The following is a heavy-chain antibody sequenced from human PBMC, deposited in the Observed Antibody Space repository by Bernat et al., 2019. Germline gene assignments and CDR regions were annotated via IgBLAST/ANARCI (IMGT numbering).Heavy chain of an antibody. V-gene: IGHV3-11*05. D-gene: IGHD5-24*01. CDR3: AMPTRLSRN. J-gene: IGHJ4*02. Sequence: QVQLVESGGGLVKPGGSLRLSCAASGFTFTDYYMSWFRQAPGKGLECISYISGSGSDTNYADSVRGRFTISRDNAKNARYLQMNSLRADDTAVYYCAMPTRLSRNWGKGTLVTVSS. CDR1: GFTFTDYY. CDR2: ISGSGSDT.